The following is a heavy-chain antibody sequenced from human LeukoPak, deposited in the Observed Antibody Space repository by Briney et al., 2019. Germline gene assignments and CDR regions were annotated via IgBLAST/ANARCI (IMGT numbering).Heavy chain of an antibody. CDR3: ARVTVSGYGGDY. CDR1: GYTFTTYG. Sequence: ASVKVSCKASGYTFTTYGISWVRQAPGQGLEWMGWISAYNGNTNYAQKLQGRVTMTTDTSTTTAYMELRSLKSDDTAVYYCARVTVSGYGGDYWGQGTLVTVSS. CDR2: ISAYNGNT. D-gene: IGHD5-12*01. V-gene: IGHV1-18*01. J-gene: IGHJ4*02.